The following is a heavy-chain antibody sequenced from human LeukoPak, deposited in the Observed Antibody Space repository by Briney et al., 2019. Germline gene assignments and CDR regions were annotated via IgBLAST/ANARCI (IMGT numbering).Heavy chain of an antibody. CDR2: ISGSGGST. J-gene: IGHJ4*02. D-gene: IGHD3-22*01. CDR3: AKTRSLGRSYYDSGGYYLDY. V-gene: IGHV3-23*01. Sequence: GGSLRLSCAASGFTFSSYAMSWVRQAPGKGLEWVSAISGSGGSTYYADSVKGRFTIPRDNSKNTLYLQMNSLGAEDTAVYYCAKTRSLGRSYYDSGGYYLDYWGQGTLVTVSS. CDR1: GFTFSSYA.